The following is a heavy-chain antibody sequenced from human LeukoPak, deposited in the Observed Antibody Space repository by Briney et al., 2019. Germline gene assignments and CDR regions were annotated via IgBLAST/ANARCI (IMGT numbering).Heavy chain of an antibody. V-gene: IGHV3-23*01. CDR3: AKGRGTTVTAAANY. CDR2: ISGTGGTT. D-gene: IGHD4-17*01. J-gene: IGHJ4*02. Sequence: GGSLRLSCAASGFTFSNYSMSWVRQAPGKGLEWASTISGTGGTTYYADSVKGRFTISRDNSKNTLFLQFNSLRADDTAVYYCAKGRGTTVTAAANYWGQGTLVAVSS. CDR1: GFTFSNYS.